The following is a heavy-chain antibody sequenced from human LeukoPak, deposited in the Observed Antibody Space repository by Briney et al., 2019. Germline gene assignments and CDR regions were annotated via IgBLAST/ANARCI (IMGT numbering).Heavy chain of an antibody. CDR3: ARRSPDRIAAAEDAFDI. D-gene: IGHD6-13*01. CDR1: GGSISSYY. V-gene: IGHV4-4*07. J-gene: IGHJ3*02. Sequence: SETLSLTCTVSGGSISSYYWSWIRQPAGKGLEWIGRIYTSGSTNYNPSLKSRVTMSVDTSKNQFSLKLSSVTAADTAVYYCARRSPDRIAAAEDAFDIWGQGTMVTVSS. CDR2: IYTSGST.